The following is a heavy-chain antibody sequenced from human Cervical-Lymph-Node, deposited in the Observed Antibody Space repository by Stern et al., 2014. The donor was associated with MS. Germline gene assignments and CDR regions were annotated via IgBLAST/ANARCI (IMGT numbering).Heavy chain of an antibody. J-gene: IGHJ4*02. CDR1: GYTFTGHY. V-gene: IGHV1-2*02. D-gene: IGHD1/OR15-1a*01. CDR3: ARDPDKWNNALFYLDY. CDR2: INPNSGGT. Sequence: VQLVESGAEVKKPGASVKVSCKASGYTFTGHYLYWVRQAPGQGLEWMGWINPNSGGTNYAQKFQGRVTMTRDTSISTAYMEMTRLRSDDTAVYYCARDPDKWNNALFYLDYWGQGTLVTVSS.